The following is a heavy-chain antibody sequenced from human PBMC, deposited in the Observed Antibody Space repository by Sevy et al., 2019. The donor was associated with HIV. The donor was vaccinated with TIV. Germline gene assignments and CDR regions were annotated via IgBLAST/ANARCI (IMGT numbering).Heavy chain of an antibody. V-gene: IGHV3-73*01. Sequence: GGSLRLSCAVSGFTFSGSTMYWVRQASGKGLEWIGRIRKKANIYATAYPASVKGRFTIARDDSTNTVYLQMNSLKTEDTAVYYCSSPGVTSVTGDYFDYWGQGTLVIVSS. J-gene: IGHJ4*02. CDR2: IRKKANIYAT. D-gene: IGHD4-17*01. CDR3: SSPGVTSVTGDYFDY. CDR1: GFTFSGST.